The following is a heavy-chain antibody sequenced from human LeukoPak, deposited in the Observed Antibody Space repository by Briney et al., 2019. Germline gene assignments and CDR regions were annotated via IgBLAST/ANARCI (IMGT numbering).Heavy chain of an antibody. CDR2: IYYSGST. Sequence: PSETLSLTSTVSGGTISGYYWRWIRQPPGKGLEWIGYIYYSGSTNYNPSLKSRVTISVDTSKNQSSLKLSSVTAADTAVYYCASTCGSGWPAWGQGTLVTVSS. CDR1: GGTISGYY. CDR3: ASTCGSGWPA. J-gene: IGHJ4*02. V-gene: IGHV4-59*08. D-gene: IGHD6-19*01.